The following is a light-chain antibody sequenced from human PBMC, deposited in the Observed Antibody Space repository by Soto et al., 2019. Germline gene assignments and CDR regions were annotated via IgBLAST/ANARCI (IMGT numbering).Light chain of an antibody. Sequence: EIVLTQSPATLSLSPGERATLSCRASQSVSSSLAWYQQKPGQAPRLLIYDASNRATGIPARFSGSGSGTDFTLTISSLEPEDFAVYYCQQRSNWPGTFGQGTNVDIK. CDR1: QSVSSS. CDR3: QQRSNWPGT. J-gene: IGKJ1*01. V-gene: IGKV3-11*01. CDR2: DAS.